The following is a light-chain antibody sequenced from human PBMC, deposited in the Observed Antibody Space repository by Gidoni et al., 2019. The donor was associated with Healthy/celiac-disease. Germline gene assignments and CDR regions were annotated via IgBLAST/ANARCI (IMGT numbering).Light chain of an antibody. CDR1: QSISSY. Sequence: DIQMTQSPSSLSASVGDRVTITCRASQSISSYLNWYQQKPGKAPKLLIYAASSLQSGVPSRFSGSGSGTDFTLTISSLQPEDFATYYCQQSYSTSVTFXXXTKXEIK. J-gene: IGKJ2*01. V-gene: IGKV1-39*01. CDR2: AAS. CDR3: QQSYSTSVT.